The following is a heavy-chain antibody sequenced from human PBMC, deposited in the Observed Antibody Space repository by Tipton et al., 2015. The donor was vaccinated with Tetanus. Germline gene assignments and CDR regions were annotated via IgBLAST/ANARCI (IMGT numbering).Heavy chain of an antibody. CDR3: ARGTTMVRGVTSSGFYGMDV. J-gene: IGHJ6*02. CDR1: GYIFANYD. CDR2: MNPNSGNT. V-gene: IGHV1-8*02. Sequence: QMQLVQSGGEVKKPGESLKISCKGSGYIFANYDINWVRQATGQGLEWMGWMNPNSGNTGYTPKFQGAVTMTRDTSTDTAYLEVTSLVAEDTAVYYCARGTTMVRGVTSSGFYGMDVWGQGTTVTVSS. D-gene: IGHD3-10*01.